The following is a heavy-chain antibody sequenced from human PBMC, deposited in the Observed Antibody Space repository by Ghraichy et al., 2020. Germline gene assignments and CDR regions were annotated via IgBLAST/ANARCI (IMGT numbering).Heavy chain of an antibody. CDR3: AREGMVTMVSSFYYYYYGMDV. J-gene: IGHJ6*02. D-gene: IGHD3-10*01. Sequence: ASVKVSCKASGYTFTSYYMHWVRQAPGQGLEWMGIINPSGGSTSYAQKYQGRVTMTRDTSTSTVYMELSSLRSEDTAVYYCAREGMVTMVSSFYYYYYGMDVWGQGTTVTVSS. CDR2: INPSGGST. CDR1: GYTFTSYY. V-gene: IGHV1-46*01.